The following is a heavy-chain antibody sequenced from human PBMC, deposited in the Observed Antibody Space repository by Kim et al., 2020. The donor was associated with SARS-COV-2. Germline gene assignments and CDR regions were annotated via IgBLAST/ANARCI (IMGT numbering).Heavy chain of an antibody. J-gene: IGHJ4*01. CDR3: ARQALRFLWFGALGDF. D-gene: IGHD3-10*01. V-gene: IGHV4-39*01. Sequence: SETLSLTCSVSGASIKNSDSYWGWIRQSPGKGLEWIGSFSYSGTTYYNPSLKSRVTISVDTSNNHLSLTMRSATAADTALYYCARQALRFLWFGALGDF. CDR1: GASIKNSDSY. CDR2: FSYSGTT.